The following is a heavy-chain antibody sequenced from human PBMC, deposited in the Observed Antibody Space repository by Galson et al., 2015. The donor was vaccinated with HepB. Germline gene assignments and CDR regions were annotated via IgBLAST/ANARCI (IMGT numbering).Heavy chain of an antibody. CDR3: ARSPLRFLDWLPYYDYYYMDV. CDR1: CSTFPDYV. V-gene: IGHV7-4-1*02. D-gene: IGHD3-3*01. CDR2: RNPNTGKP. J-gene: IGHJ6*03. Sequence: LVKVSCKSSCSTFPDYVVNWVRQAPGQRLEWLGRRNPNTGKPTYAPGLAGRFVSSWDTSVTTAYLQISSLETDDTAVYYCARSPLRFLDWLPYYDYYYMDVWGEGTTVTVAS.